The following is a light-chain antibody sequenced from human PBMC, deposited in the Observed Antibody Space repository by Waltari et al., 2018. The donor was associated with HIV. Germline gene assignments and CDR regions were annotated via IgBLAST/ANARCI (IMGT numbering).Light chain of an antibody. CDR1: NSDVGGYNY. CDR3: SSYTSSNTLI. CDR2: EVS. V-gene: IGLV2-14*01. J-gene: IGLJ2*01. Sequence: QSALTQPASVSGSPGQSITISCTGTNSDVGGYNYVSLYQQHPAKAPKVLIYEVSDRPSGVSNRFSGSKSGNTASLTISGLQAEDEADYYCSSYTSSNTLIFGGGTKLTVL.